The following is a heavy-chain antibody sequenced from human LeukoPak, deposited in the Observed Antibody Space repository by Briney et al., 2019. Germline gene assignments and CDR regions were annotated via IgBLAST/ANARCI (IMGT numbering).Heavy chain of an antibody. CDR1: GFTFSSYS. D-gene: IGHD3-22*01. CDR3: ARVRYDGSGYYSIYDY. V-gene: IGHV3-21*01. Sequence: TGGSLRLSCAASGFTFSSYSMNWVRQAPGKGLEWVSSITRNSIYIYYADSVKGRFTISRDNAKNSLYLQMNSLRAEDTAVYYCARVRYDGSGYYSIYDYWGQGTLVTVSS. CDR2: ITRNSIYI. J-gene: IGHJ4*02.